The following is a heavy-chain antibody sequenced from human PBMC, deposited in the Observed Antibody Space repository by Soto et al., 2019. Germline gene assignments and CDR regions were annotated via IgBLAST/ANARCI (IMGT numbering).Heavy chain of an antibody. J-gene: IGHJ4*02. D-gene: IGHD2-15*01. CDR2: IYYSGSI. Sequence: PSETLSLTCTVSGGSISSSNYYWGWIRQPPGMGLEWIGTIYYSGSIYYNPSLKSRVTISVDTSKNQSSLKLSSVTAADTAVYYCAGKQYCSGGSCYDDYWGQGTLVTVSS. CDR3: AGKQYCSGGSCYDDY. CDR1: GGSISSSNYY. V-gene: IGHV4-39*01.